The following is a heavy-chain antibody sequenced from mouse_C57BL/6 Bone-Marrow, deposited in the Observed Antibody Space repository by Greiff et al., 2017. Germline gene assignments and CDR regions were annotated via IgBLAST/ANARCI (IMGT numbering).Heavy chain of an antibody. CDR1: GFNIKDDY. D-gene: IGHD2-2*01. Sequence: VQLQQSGAELVRPGASVKLSCTASGFNIKDDYMHWVKQRPEQGLEWIGWIDPENGDTEYASKFQGKATITADTSSNTAYLQLSSLTSEDTAVYYCTTNYGYLADGGQGTLVTVSA. CDR3: TTNYGYLAD. CDR2: IDPENGDT. J-gene: IGHJ3*01. V-gene: IGHV14-4*01.